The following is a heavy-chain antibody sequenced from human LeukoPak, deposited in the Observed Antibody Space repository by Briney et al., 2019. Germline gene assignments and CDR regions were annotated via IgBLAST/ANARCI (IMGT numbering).Heavy chain of an antibody. J-gene: IGHJ4*02. V-gene: IGHV4-34*01. D-gene: IGHD3-22*01. Sequence: SETLSLTCAVYGGSFSGYYWSWIRQPPGKGLEWIGEINHSGSTNYNPSLKSRFTISVDTSKNQFSLKLSSVTAADTAVYYCARGLSFYDSSGYYGDYWGQGTLVTVSS. CDR2: INHSGST. CDR1: GGSFSGYY. CDR3: ARGLSFYDSSGYYGDY.